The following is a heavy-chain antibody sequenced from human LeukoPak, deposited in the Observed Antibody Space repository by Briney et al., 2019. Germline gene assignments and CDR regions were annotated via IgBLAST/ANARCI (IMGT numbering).Heavy chain of an antibody. CDR3: AMGPYRNSSDY. CDR2: IYYSGST. D-gene: IGHD4-11*01. CDR1: GASISIGFYY. V-gene: IGHV4-31*03. Sequence: SETLSLTCTVSGASISIGFYYWSRIRQHPGKGLEWIGYIYYSGSTYYNPSLKSRVTMSVDTSKNQFSLKLSSVTAADTAVYYCAMGPYRNSSDYWGQGTLVTVSS. J-gene: IGHJ4*02.